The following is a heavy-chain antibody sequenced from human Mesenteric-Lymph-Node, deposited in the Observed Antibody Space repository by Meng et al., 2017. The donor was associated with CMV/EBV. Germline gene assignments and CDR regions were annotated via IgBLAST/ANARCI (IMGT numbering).Heavy chain of an antibody. CDR1: GYTFTGYY. J-gene: IGHJ6*02. V-gene: IGHV1-2*02. Sequence: ASVKVSCKASGYTFTGYYMHWVRQAPGQGLEWMGWINPNSGGTNYAQKFQGRVTMTRDTSISTAYMGLSRLRYDDTAVYYCARDRIAAAGTPQYYYYGMDVWGQGTTVTVSS. CDR3: ARDRIAAAGTPQYYYYGMDV. CDR2: INPNSGGT. D-gene: IGHD6-13*01.